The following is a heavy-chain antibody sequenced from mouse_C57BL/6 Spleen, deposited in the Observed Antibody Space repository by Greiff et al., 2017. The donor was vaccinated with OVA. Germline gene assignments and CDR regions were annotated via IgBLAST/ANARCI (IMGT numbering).Heavy chain of an antibody. Sequence: EVQLQQSGPELAKPGASVKISCKASGYSFTDYNMNWVKQSNGKSLEWIGVINPNYGTTSYNQKFKGKATLTVDQSSSTAYMQLNSLTSEDSAVYYCARSDYGSRRGYFDVWGTGTTVTVSS. V-gene: IGHV1-39*01. CDR3: ARSDYGSRRGYFDV. D-gene: IGHD1-1*01. CDR1: GYSFTDYN. J-gene: IGHJ1*03. CDR2: INPNYGTT.